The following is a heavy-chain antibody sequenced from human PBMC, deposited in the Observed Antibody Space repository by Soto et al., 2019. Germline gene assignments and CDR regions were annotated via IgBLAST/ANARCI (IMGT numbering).Heavy chain of an antibody. J-gene: IGHJ4*02. CDR3: ARSSTSANYFDY. CDR2: IFYSGST. CDR1: DGSISSGGYY. V-gene: IGHV4-31*03. Sequence: SETLSLTCTVSDGSISSGGYYWSWIRQHPGKGLEWIGYIFYSGSTYYNPSLKSRVTISVDTSKNQFSLKLSSVTAADTAVYYCARSSTSANYFDYWGQGTLVTVSS. D-gene: IGHD2-2*01.